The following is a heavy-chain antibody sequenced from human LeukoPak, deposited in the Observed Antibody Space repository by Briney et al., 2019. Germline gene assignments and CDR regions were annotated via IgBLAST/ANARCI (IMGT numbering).Heavy chain of an antibody. CDR2: ISSSTSHT. Sequence: PGGSLRLSCAASGFTLSTYEMTWVRQAPGKGLEWVSFISSSTSHTFYADSVKGRFTIFRDTAKSSLYLQMNNLRGGDTAVYYCARDVSSSTRAFDIWGQGTMVAVS. CDR1: GFTLSTYE. V-gene: IGHV3-48*03. CDR3: ARDVSSSTRAFDI. D-gene: IGHD2-8*01. J-gene: IGHJ3*02.